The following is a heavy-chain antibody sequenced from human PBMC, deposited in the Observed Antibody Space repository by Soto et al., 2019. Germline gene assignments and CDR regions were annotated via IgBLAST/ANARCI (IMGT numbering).Heavy chain of an antibody. Sequence: GESLKISCKGSGYSFNSYWIGWVRQMPGKGLEWMGIMYSGDSDTRYSPSFQGLVTMSADKSISTAYLQWSSLKASDTAIYYCARSRGYYYDNSGYYHFDYWGQGTLVTVSS. CDR3: ARSRGYYYDNSGYYHFDY. CDR2: MYSGDSDT. V-gene: IGHV5-51*01. CDR1: GYSFNSYW. D-gene: IGHD3-22*01. J-gene: IGHJ4*02.